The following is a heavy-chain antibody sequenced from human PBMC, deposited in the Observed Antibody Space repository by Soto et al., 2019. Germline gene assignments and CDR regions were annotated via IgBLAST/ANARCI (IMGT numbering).Heavy chain of an antibody. V-gene: IGHV4-34*01. CDR2: INHSGST. Sequence: NPSETLSLTCAVYGGSFSGYYWSWIRQPPGKGLEWIGEINHSGSTNYNPSLKSRVTISVDTSKNQFSLKLSSVTAADTAVYYCARLRIKYDFWSGPRYYYYGMDVWGQGTTVTVSS. CDR3: ARLRIKYDFWSGPRYYYYGMDV. D-gene: IGHD3-3*01. CDR1: GGSFSGYY. J-gene: IGHJ6*02.